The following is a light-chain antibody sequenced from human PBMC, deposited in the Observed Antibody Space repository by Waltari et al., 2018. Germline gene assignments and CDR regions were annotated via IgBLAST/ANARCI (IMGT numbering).Light chain of an antibody. J-gene: IGKJ3*01. Sequence: DIQMTQSPSSLSASVGDRVTITCRASQSISNHLNWYQQKPGEAPKLLIYGASRLQSGVPSRFSGSGYGTDFALTISSLQPEDFATYYCQQSYSTLPFTFGPGTKVDFK. V-gene: IGKV1-39*01. CDR2: GAS. CDR3: QQSYSTLPFT. CDR1: QSISNH.